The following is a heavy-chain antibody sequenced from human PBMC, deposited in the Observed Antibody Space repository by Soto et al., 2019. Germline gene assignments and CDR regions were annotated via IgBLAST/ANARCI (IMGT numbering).Heavy chain of an antibody. Sequence: SETLSLTCIVSGESISSSSYYWGWIRQPPGKGLEWIGSIYYSGRTYYNPSFKSRVTISIDTSKNQFSLKLSSVTATDTAVYYCARQRPPVVTQAYFDNWGQGALVTVSS. J-gene: IGHJ4*02. CDR1: GESISSSSYY. D-gene: IGHD2-21*02. CDR2: IYYSGRT. CDR3: ARQRPPVVTQAYFDN. V-gene: IGHV4-39*01.